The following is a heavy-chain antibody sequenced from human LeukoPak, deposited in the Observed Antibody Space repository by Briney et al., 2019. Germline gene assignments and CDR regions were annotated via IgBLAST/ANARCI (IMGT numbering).Heavy chain of an antibody. CDR1: GFSFSDYG. Sequence: GGSLRLSCKASGFSFSDYGMHWVRQAPGQGLEWVTVIAYDGSTRYNRDSVKGRFTVSRDNSKNTLSLQMNSLRDEGSALYLCAKGGRYGGARYYKGHFDFWAREPWSPSPQ. D-gene: IGHD3-10*01. CDR3: AKGGRYGGARYYKGHFDF. J-gene: IGHJ4*02. CDR2: IAYDGSTR. V-gene: IGHV3-30*18.